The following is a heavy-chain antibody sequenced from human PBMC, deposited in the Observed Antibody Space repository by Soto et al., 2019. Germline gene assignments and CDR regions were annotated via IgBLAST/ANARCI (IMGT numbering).Heavy chain of an antibody. CDR1: GGSISSTSYN. CDR3: ARHRLPLNFWSATIDY. Sequence: ASGTLSLTCTVSGGSISSTSYNWGWLRQPPAKGLEWIGNIYYSRSTYYNPSLKSRVTMSVDTSKNQFSLRLNSVTAADTAVYYCARHRLPLNFWSATIDYWGRGALVTVSS. J-gene: IGHJ4*02. D-gene: IGHD3-3*01. CDR2: IYYSRST. V-gene: IGHV4-39*01.